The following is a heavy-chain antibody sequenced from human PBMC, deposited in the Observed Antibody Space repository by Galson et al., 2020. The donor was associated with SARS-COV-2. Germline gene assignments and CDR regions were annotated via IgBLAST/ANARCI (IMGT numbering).Heavy chain of an antibody. CDR2: LKEDGSDK. Sequence: TGGSLRLSCAASGFTFSRYWMAWVRQAPGKGLEWVAILKEDGSDKYYVDSVKGRFAISRDNAKNSLYLQTNSLRAEDTAVYYCARHKEDFRVAEYWGQGTLITVSS. CDR1: GFTFSRYW. V-gene: IGHV3-7*05. J-gene: IGHJ4*02. CDR3: ARHKEDFRVAEY.